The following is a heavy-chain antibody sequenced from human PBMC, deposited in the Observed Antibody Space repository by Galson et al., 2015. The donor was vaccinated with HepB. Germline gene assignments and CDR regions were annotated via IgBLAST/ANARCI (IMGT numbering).Heavy chain of an antibody. Sequence: SETLSLTCTVSGGSISSYYWSWIRQPPGKGLEWIGYIYYSGSTNYNPSLKSRVTISVDTSKNQFSLKLSSVTAADTAVYYCARVTSITMVRGVIIKSNWFDPWGQGTLVTVSS. D-gene: IGHD3-10*01. V-gene: IGHV4-59*01. CDR2: IYYSGST. CDR3: ARVTSITMVRGVIIKSNWFDP. J-gene: IGHJ5*02. CDR1: GGSISSYY.